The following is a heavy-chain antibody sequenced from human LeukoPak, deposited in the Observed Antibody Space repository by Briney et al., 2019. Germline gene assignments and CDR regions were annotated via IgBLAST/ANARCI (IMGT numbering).Heavy chain of an antibody. CDR1: GFTFSSYW. V-gene: IGHV3-7*01. Sequence: GGSLRLSCAASGFTFSSYWMRWFRQAPGKGLEWMASIKQDASETRYVDSVKGRFTILRDNTETSQFLHMNSLRAEDTAVYYCARYGLGDTFDIWGHGTVVTVSS. CDR2: IKQDASET. D-gene: IGHD4-17*01. CDR3: ARYGLGDTFDI. J-gene: IGHJ3*02.